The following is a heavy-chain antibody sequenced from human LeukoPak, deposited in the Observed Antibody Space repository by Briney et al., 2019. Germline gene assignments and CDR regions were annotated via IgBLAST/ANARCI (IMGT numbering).Heavy chain of an antibody. V-gene: IGHV3-23*01. D-gene: IGHD1-26*01. Sequence: PGGSLRLSCAASGLTFSSYAMSWVRQAPGKGLEWVSAISGSGGSTYYADSVKGRFTISRDNSKNTLYLQMNSLRAEDTAVYYCAKHVVGIEGYFDYWGQGTLVTVSS. CDR3: AKHVVGIEGYFDY. CDR2: ISGSGGST. J-gene: IGHJ4*02. CDR1: GLTFSSYA.